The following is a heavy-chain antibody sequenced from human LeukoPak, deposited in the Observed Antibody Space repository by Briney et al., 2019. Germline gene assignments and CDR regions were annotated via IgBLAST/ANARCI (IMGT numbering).Heavy chain of an antibody. D-gene: IGHD3-10*01. CDR1: GYTFTSYG. V-gene: IGHV1-18*01. J-gene: IGHJ5*02. CDR3: APIGGYGSGSP. CDR2: ISAYNGNT. Sequence: ASVKVSCKASGYTFTSYGISWVRQAPGQGLEWMGWISAYNGNTNYAQKFQGRVTMTEDTSTDTAYMELSSLRSEDTAVYYCAPIGGYGSGSPWGQGTLVTVSS.